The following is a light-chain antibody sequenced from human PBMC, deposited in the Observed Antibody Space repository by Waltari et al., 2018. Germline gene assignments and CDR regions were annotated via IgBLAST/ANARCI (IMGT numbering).Light chain of an antibody. CDR2: GAS. CDR1: QSIYDN. CDR3: QQYNKWPPIT. V-gene: IGKV3-15*01. Sequence: EVVMTQSPATLSVSPVERATLSCRASQSIYDNLAWYQQKPAQAPRLLIYGASTRATGVPSRFRGSGSGTEFTLTISSLQSEDSAVYYCQQYNKWPPITFGQGTRLEIK. J-gene: IGKJ5*01.